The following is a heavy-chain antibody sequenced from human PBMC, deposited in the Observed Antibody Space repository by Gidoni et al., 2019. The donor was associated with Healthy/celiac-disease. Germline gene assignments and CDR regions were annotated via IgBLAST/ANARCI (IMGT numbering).Heavy chain of an antibody. V-gene: IGHV3-49*04. Sequence: EVQLVESGGGLVQPGRSLRLSCTASGFTFGDYAMSWVRQAPGKGLEWVGFIRSKAYGGTTEYAASVKGRFTISRDDSKSIAYLQMNSLKTEDTAVYYCTRVDGDYVPYGMDVWGQGTTVTVSS. CDR2: IRSKAYGGTT. J-gene: IGHJ6*02. D-gene: IGHD4-17*01. CDR1: GFTFGDYA. CDR3: TRVDGDYVPYGMDV.